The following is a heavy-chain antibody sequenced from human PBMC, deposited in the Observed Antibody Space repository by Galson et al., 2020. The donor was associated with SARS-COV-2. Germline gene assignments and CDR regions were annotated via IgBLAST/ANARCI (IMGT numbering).Heavy chain of an antibody. CDR1: SGSFSGYY. CDR3: AREENFFLVGSAMRMCGFDY. Sequence: SETLSLTCAVYSGSFSGYYWSWIRQPPGKGLEWIGEINSSGSTNYNPSLKSRVTISVDTSKNHFSLKLSYVTAADTAVYYCAREENFFLVGSAMRMCGFDYWGRGTLATVSS. V-gene: IGHV4-34*01. J-gene: IGHJ4*02. CDR2: INSSGST. D-gene: IGHD2-8*02.